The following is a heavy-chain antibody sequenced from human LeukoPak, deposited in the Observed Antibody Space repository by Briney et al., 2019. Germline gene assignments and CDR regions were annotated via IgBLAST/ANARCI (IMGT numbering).Heavy chain of an antibody. Sequence: GASVKVSCKASGYIFTSYFMHWVRQAPGQGLEWMGWINPSSGGTNYAQKFQGRVTMTRDTSISTAYMELSSLRSEDTAVYYCARRREYNYGHDVFDIWDQGTMVTVSS. D-gene: IGHD5-18*01. CDR3: ARRREYNYGHDVFDI. V-gene: IGHV1-2*02. CDR1: GYIFTSYF. J-gene: IGHJ3*02. CDR2: INPSSGGT.